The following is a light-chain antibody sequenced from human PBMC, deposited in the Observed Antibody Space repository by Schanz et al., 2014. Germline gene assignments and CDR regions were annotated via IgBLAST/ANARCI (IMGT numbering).Light chain of an antibody. Sequence: EIVLTQSPVTLSVSPGERATLSCRASQSVSSNLAWYQQKPGQAPRLLMYGASTRATGTPARFSGSGSGTEFTLTISGLEPEDFAVYYCQQYGSSPYTFGQGTKLEIK. CDR1: QSVSSN. V-gene: IGKV3-15*01. CDR2: GAS. J-gene: IGKJ2*01. CDR3: QQYGSSPYT.